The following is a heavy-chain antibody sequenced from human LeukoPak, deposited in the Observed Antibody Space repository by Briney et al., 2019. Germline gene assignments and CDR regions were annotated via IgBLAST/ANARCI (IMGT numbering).Heavy chain of an antibody. CDR2: ISGRGDNT. CDR1: GFTFSGYG. Sequence: GGSLRLSCAASGFTFSGYGMSWVRQAPGKXLEWVSGISGRGDNTDYADSVKGRFTISRDNAKNSLYLQMNSLRAEDTAVYYCARDGRFDYSCSSYLDYWGQGTLVTVSS. D-gene: IGHD6-6*01. J-gene: IGHJ4*02. V-gene: IGHV3-23*01. CDR3: ARDGRFDYSCSSYLDY.